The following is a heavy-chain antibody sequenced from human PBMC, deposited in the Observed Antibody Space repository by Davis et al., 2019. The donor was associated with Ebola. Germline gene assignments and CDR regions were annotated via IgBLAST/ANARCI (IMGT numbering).Heavy chain of an antibody. V-gene: IGHV5-51*01. CDR3: ARQQPTYYYYYGMDV. D-gene: IGHD6-13*01. CDR1: GYSFTSYW. J-gene: IGHJ6*02. Sequence: GESLKISCKGSGYSFTSYWIGWVRQMPGKGLEWMGIIYPGDSDTRYSPSLQGQVTISADKSISTAYLQWSSLKASDTAMYYCARQQPTYYYYYGMDVWGQGTTVTVSS. CDR2: IYPGDSDT.